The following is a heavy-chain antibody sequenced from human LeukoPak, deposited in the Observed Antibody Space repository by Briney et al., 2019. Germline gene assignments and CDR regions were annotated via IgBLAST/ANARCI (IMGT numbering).Heavy chain of an antibody. D-gene: IGHD3-16*01. J-gene: IGHJ4*02. Sequence: SETLSLTCTVSGGSISRYYWSWIRQPPGKGLEWIGYIYYSGSTNYNPSLKSRVTISVDTSKNQFSLKLSSVTAADTAVYYCARLGPSAFDYWGQGTLVTVSS. V-gene: IGHV4-59*08. CDR1: GGSISRYY. CDR3: ARLGPSAFDY. CDR2: IYYSGST.